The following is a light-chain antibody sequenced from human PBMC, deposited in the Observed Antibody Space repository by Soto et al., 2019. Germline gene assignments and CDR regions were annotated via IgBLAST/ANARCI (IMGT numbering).Light chain of an antibody. Sequence: QAVVTQEPSFTVSPGRTVTLTCGLSSGSVSTSYYPSWYQQTPGQAPRTLIYSTNTRSSGVPDRCSGSILGNKAALTITGAQADDESDYYCVLYMGSGLWVFGGGTKLTVL. CDR1: SGSVSTSYY. CDR2: STN. CDR3: VLYMGSGLWV. J-gene: IGLJ3*02. V-gene: IGLV8-61*01.